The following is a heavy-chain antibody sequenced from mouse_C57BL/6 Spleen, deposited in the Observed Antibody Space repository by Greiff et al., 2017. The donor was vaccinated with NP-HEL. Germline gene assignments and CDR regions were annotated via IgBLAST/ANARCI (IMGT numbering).Heavy chain of an antibody. V-gene: IGHV7-3*01. CDR2: IRNKANGYTT. D-gene: IGHD4-1*01. CDR1: GFTFTDYY. CDR3: ARSRWDYFDY. J-gene: IGHJ2*01. Sequence: DVKLVESGGGLVQPGGSLSLSCAASGFTFTDYYMSWVRQPPGKALEWLGFIRNKANGYTTEYSASVKGRFTISRDNSQSILYLQMNALRAEDSATYYCARSRWDYFDYWGQGTTLTVSS.